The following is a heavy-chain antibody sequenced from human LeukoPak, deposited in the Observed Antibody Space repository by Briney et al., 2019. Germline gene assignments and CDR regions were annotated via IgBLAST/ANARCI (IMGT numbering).Heavy chain of an antibody. Sequence: GRSLRLSCAASGFTFSNYAMHWVRQAPGKGLEWVAVIASDGRDKHHADSVKGRFTISRDNSKNTLYVQMDSLRAEDTALYYCARDRSAPARYDFDSWSQGTLVTVSS. CDR1: GFTFSNYA. V-gene: IGHV3-30*04. D-gene: IGHD2-15*01. CDR3: ARDRSAPARYDFDS. J-gene: IGHJ4*02. CDR2: IASDGRDK.